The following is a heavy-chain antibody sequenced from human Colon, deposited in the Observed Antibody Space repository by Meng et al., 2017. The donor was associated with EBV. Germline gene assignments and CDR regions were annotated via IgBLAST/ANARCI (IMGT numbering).Heavy chain of an antibody. CDR3: ARRGPSGNFSP. Sequence: QLRQGCAGLLKPSGTLSRSCAVYGGSFRDYYWTWIRHPPGKGLEWIGEIDHRGNTKYNPSLKSRVTISLDTSKKQFSLKVSSVTAADSAVYYCARRGPSGNFSPWSQGALVTASS. CDR2: IDHRGNT. CDR1: GGSFRDYY. V-gene: IGHV4-34*01. D-gene: IGHD3-10*01. J-gene: IGHJ5*02.